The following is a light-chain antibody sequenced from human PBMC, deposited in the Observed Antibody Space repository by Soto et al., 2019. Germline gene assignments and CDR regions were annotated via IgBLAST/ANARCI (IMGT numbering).Light chain of an antibody. V-gene: IGLV2-14*01. Sequence: QSALTQPASVSGSPGQSITLSCTGTSSDVGAYNYVSWYQQHPGKAPKLMIYEVTNRPSGVSTRFSGSKSGNTASLTISGLQAEDEAAYYCSSYTSSNSWVFGGGTQLTVL. CDR2: EVT. CDR1: SSDVGAYNY. J-gene: IGLJ3*02. CDR3: SSYTSSNSWV.